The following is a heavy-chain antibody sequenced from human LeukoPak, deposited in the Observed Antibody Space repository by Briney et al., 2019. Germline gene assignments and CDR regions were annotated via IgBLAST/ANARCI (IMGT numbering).Heavy chain of an antibody. CDR3: AKTYYSSRAHYYYYYMDV. CDR1: GFTFSNDG. J-gene: IGHJ6*03. Sequence: GGSLRLSGAASGFTFSNDGMSWVRQAPGKGLEWVSGISGSGDSTFYADSVKGRFTISRDNSKNTRDLQMNSLRAEDTAVYYCAKTYYSSRAHYYYYYMDVWGKGTTVTISS. V-gene: IGHV3-23*01. CDR2: ISGSGDST. D-gene: IGHD3-10*01.